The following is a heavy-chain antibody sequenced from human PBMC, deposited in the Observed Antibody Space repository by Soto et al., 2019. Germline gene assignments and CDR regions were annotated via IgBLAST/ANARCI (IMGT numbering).Heavy chain of an antibody. CDR2: VYNSGST. CDR1: GCSISSNY. CDR3: ARYRREAVAGYTLDN. J-gene: IGHJ4*02. Sequence: LSLTCTVAGCSISSNYWTWIRQPPGKGLEWIGYVYNSGSTNYNPSLKSRVTISEDTSKSQFSLKVNSMTAADTAVYYCARYRREAVAGYTLDNWGQGILVTVSS. D-gene: IGHD6-13*01. V-gene: IGHV4-59*01.